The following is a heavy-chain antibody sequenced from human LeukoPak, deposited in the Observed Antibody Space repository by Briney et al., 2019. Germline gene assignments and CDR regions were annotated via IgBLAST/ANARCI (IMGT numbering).Heavy chain of an antibody. CDR3: ARGGATRLYYDPSGYSH. V-gene: IGHV1-46*01. D-gene: IGHD3-22*01. Sequence: ASVKLSCKASGYTFTSYYMYWVRQAPGQGLEWMGIINPSGGSTSYAQKFQGRVTMTRDTSTSTVYTELSSVRSEDTAVYYCARGGATRLYYDPSGYSHWGQGTLVTVSS. CDR1: GYTFTSYY. J-gene: IGHJ4*02. CDR2: INPSGGST.